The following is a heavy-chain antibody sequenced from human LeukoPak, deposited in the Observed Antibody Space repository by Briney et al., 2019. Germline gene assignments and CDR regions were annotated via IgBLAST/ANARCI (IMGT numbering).Heavy chain of an antibody. CDR2: IKSKTDGGTT. CDR1: GFTFSNAW. CDR3: TTVDWEYSSSWFLDY. Sequence: GGSLRLFCAASGFTFSNAWMSWVRQAPGKGLEWVGRIKSKTDGGTTDYAAPVKGRFTISRDDSKNTLYLQMDSLKTEDTAVYYCTTVDWEYSSSWFLDYWGQGTLVTVSS. V-gene: IGHV3-15*01. J-gene: IGHJ4*02. D-gene: IGHD6-13*01.